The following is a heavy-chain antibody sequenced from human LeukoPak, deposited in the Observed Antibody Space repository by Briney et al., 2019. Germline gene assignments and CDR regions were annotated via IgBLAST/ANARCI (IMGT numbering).Heavy chain of an antibody. CDR2: IYYSGST. CDR1: GFTFSSYS. CDR3: ARAIIAAAGTYGY. D-gene: IGHD6-13*01. J-gene: IGHJ4*02. Sequence: LRLSCAASGFTFSSYSMNWVRQAPGKGLEWIGSIYYSGSTYYNPSLKSRVTISVDTSKNQFSLKLSSVTAADTAVYYCARAIIAAAGTYGYWGQGTLVTVSS. V-gene: IGHV4-39*07.